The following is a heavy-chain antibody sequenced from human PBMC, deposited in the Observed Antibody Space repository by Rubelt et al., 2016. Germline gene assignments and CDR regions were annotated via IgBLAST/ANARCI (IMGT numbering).Heavy chain of an antibody. V-gene: IGHV4-38-2*02. D-gene: IGHD2-2*01. CDR1: GYSISSGYY. Sequence: QVQLQESGPGLVKPSETLSLTCTVSGYSISSGYYWGWIRQPPGKGLEWIGSIYQSGSTYYNPSLKSRVTISVDTSKNQFSLKLSSVTAADTAVYYCARDQGVAGAAMIGDYWGRGTLVTVSS. CDR2: IYQSGST. J-gene: IGHJ4*02. CDR3: ARDQGVAGAAMIGDY.